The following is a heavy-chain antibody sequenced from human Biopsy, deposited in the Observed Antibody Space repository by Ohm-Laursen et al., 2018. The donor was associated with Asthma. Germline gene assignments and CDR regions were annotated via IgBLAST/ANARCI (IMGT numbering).Heavy chain of an antibody. CDR1: GYTFINYA. Sequence: SVKVSCKASGYTFINYAMHWVRQAPGQRLEWMGWINSDNGNTKYSQNFQGRVTIIRDTSASTAYMDLSSLRSEDTAVYYCARTYYDFLTGQVNDAFAMWGQGTMVTVSS. D-gene: IGHD3-9*01. CDR3: ARTYYDFLTGQVNDAFAM. CDR2: INSDNGNT. V-gene: IGHV1-3*01. J-gene: IGHJ3*02.